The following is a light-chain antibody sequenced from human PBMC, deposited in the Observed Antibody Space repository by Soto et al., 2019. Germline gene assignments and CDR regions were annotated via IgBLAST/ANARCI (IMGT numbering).Light chain of an antibody. CDR3: QQYSNWPPYT. CDR1: QSVGSN. CDR2: GAS. Sequence: EIMMTQSPATLSVSPGERATLSCRASQSVGSNLAWYQQKPGQAPRLLIYGASARATGIPARFSGSGSGTEFTLTISSLQSEDFAVYYCQQYSNWPPYTFAQGTKLEIK. V-gene: IGKV3-15*01. J-gene: IGKJ2*01.